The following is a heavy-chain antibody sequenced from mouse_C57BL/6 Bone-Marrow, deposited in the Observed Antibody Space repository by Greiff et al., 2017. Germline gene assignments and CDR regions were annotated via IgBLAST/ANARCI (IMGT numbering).Heavy chain of an antibody. D-gene: IGHD1-1*01. CDR3: GRGYYGSRLSMDY. CDR1: GYAFSSYW. J-gene: IGHJ4*01. CDR2: IYPGDGDT. V-gene: IGHV1-80*01. Sequence: QVQLQQSGAELVKPGASVKISCKASGYAFSSYWMNWVKQRPGKGLEWIGQIYPGDGDTNYNGKFKGKATLTADKSSSTAYMQLSSLTSEDSAVYFCGRGYYGSRLSMDYWGQGTAVTVSA.